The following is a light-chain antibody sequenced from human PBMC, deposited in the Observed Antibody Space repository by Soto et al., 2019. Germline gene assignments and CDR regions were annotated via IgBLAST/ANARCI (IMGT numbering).Light chain of an antibody. J-gene: IGLJ2*01. CDR2: DVS. CDR3: SSYAGSYTLV. CDR1: SNDVGGYNF. V-gene: IGLV2-11*01. Sequence: QSVLTQPRSVSGSPGQSVTISCTGTSNDVGGYNFVSWYQQHPGKVPKLFIYDVSRRPSGVPDRLSGSKSGNTASLTISGLQAEEEADYYCSSYAGSYTLVFGGGTKVTVL.